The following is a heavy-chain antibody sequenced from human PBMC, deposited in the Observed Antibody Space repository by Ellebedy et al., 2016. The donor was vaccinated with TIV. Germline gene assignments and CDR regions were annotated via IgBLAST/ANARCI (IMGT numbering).Heavy chain of an antibody. CDR1: GFTLSNYW. J-gene: IGHJ4*02. V-gene: IGHV3-7*01. Sequence: GESLKISXAASGFTLSNYWMNWVRQAPGKGSAWVANVKQDGSEKNYVDSVKGRFTISRDNAKNSLYLQMNSLRAEDTAVYYCAVTVECWGQGTLVTVSS. D-gene: IGHD4-23*01. CDR3: AVTVEC. CDR2: VKQDGSEK.